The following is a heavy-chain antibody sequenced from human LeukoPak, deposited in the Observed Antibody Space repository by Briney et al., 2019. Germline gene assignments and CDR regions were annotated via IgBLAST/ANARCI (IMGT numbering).Heavy chain of an antibody. D-gene: IGHD2-8*01. CDR3: ARDEGIVLMVYAMTDY. J-gene: IGHJ4*02. V-gene: IGHV3-30*03. CDR1: GFTFSSYG. Sequence: GGSLRLSCAASGFTFSSYGMHWVRQAPGKGLEWVAVISYDGSNKYYADSVRGRFTISRDNSKNTLSLQMTSLRAEDRAVYYCARDEGIVLMVYAMTDYWGQGTLVTVSS. CDR2: ISYDGSNK.